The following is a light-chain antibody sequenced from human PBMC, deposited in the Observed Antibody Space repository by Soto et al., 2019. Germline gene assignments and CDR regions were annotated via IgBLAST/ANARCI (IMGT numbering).Light chain of an antibody. V-gene: IGKV1-9*01. CDR1: QAISSY. CDR2: AAS. Sequence: DIPLTQSPSFLSASVGDRVTITCRTSQAISSYLAWYQQKPGKAPQLLISAASTLQSGVPSRFSGSGSGTEFTLTISSLQPEDFATYYCQQPKSYPLSFGGGTKVEI. CDR3: QQPKSYPLS. J-gene: IGKJ4*01.